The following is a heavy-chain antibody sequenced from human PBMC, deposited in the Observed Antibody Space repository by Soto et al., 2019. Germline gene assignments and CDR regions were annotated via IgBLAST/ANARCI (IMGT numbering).Heavy chain of an antibody. CDR2: ISPSTSHI. J-gene: IGHJ6*02. D-gene: IGHD2-15*01. V-gene: IGHV3-21*01. Sequence: EVHLVESGGGLVKPGGSLRLSCAVSGFTFSSCTMNWVRQAPGKGLEWVSSISPSTSHIYYADSVKGRFTISRDNAKNSLFLQMNSLRDEDTAVYYCSGCSGGACHQNYAMDVWGQGTTVSVSS. CDR1: GFTFSSCT. CDR3: SGCSGGACHQNYAMDV.